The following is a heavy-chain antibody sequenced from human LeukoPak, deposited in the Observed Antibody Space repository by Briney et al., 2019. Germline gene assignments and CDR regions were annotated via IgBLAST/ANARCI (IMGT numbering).Heavy chain of an antibody. CDR2: ISSSSSYI. CDR3: ARAYSSSSGGLCGY. CDR1: GFTFSSYS. J-gene: IGHJ4*02. V-gene: IGHV3-21*01. Sequence: TGGSLRLSCAASGFTFSSYSMNWVRQAPGKGLEWVSSISSSSSYIYYADSVKGRFTISRDNAKNSLYLQMNSLRAEDTAVYYCARAYSSSSGGLCGYWDQGTLVTVSS. D-gene: IGHD6-6*01.